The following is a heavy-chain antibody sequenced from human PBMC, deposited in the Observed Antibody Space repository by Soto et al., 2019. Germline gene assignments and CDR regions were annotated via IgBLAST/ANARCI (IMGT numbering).Heavy chain of an antibody. CDR3: ARQGFGALHVLVDV. J-gene: IGHJ6*02. CDR1: NGSISNYY. CDR2: VHHSWGS. V-gene: IGHV4-59*08. D-gene: IGHD3-10*01. Sequence: QVQLQESGPGLVKPSETLSLSCTVSNGSISNYYGSWIRQPPGKGMEWIGYVHHSWGSFYNPSLQSRVAISLDTSKSQFSLKLTSVTATDTAVYYCARQGFGALHVLVDVWGQGITVTVSS.